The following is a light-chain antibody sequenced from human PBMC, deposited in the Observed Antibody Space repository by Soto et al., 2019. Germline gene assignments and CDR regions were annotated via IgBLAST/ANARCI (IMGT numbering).Light chain of an antibody. V-gene: IGKV1-5*01. CDR1: QSISNR. J-gene: IGKJ1*01. CDR2: DAS. CDR3: QQYNSYSWT. Sequence: DIQMTQSPSTLSASVGDGVTITCRASQSISNRLAWYQQRPGKAPKYLIYDASTLDSGAPSRFSGSGSGTEFTLSISSLQPDDFATYYCQQYNSYSWTFGQGTKVDIK.